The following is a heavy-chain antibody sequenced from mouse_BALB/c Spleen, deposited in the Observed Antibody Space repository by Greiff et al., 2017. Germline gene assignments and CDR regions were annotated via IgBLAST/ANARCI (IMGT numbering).Heavy chain of an antibody. V-gene: IGHV3-6*02. D-gene: IGHD2-4*01. CDR1: GYSITSGYY. CDR2: ISYDGSN. J-gene: IGHJ4*01. CDR3: ARRGLRRGGAMDY. Sequence: DVQLQESGPGLVKPSQSLSLTCSVTGYSITSGYYWNWIRQFPGNKLEWMGYISYDGSNNYNPSLKNRISITRDTSKNQFFLKLNSVTTEDTATYYCARRGLRRGGAMDYWGQGTSVTVSS.